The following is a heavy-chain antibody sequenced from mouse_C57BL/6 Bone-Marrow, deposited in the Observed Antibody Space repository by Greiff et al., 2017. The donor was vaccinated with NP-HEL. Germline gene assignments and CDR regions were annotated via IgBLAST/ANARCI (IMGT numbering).Heavy chain of an antibody. V-gene: IGHV1-18*01. D-gene: IGHD4-1*01. CDR3: ARRLGRGWFDY. J-gene: IGHJ2*01. CDR1: GSTFTDYN. Sequence: EVQLVESGPELVKPGASVKIPCKASGSTFTDYNMDWVKQSPGKSLEWIGDINPNNGGTIYTQKFKGKATLTVDKSSSKAYMVLRSLTAEDTAVYYCARRLGRGWFDYWGQGTTLTVSS. CDR2: INPNNGGT.